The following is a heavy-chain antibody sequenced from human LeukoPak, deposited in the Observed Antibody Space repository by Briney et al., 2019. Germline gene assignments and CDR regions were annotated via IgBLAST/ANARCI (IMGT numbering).Heavy chain of an antibody. CDR3: ARDSSGWYRGYFDY. J-gene: IGHJ4*02. Sequence: HPGRSLRLSCAASGFTFSSYGMHWVRQAPGKGLEWVAVISYDGSKKYYADSVKGRFTISRDNSKNTVYLHMNSLRAEDTAVYYCARDSSGWYRGYFDYWGQGTLVTVSS. D-gene: IGHD6-19*01. CDR2: ISYDGSKK. CDR1: GFTFSSYG. V-gene: IGHV3-30*03.